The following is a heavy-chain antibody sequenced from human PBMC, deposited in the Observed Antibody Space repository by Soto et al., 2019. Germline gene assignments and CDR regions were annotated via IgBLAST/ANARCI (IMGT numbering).Heavy chain of an antibody. J-gene: IGHJ4*02. D-gene: IGHD3-10*01. CDR2: IIPILGIA. V-gene: IGHV1-69*02. CDR3: ARAGGSGSLPPY. CDR1: GGTFSSYT. Sequence: QVQLVQSGAAVKKPGSSVKVSCKASGGTFSSYTISWVRQAPGQGLEWMGRIIPILGIANYAQKFQGRVTITADKSTSTAYMELSSLRSEATAVYYCARAGGSGSLPPYWGQGTLVTVSS.